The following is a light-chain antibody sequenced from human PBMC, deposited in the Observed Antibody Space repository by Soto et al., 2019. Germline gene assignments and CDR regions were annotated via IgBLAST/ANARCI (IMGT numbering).Light chain of an antibody. CDR1: SSDVGKYNY. J-gene: IGLJ2*01. CDR2: EVS. CDR3: SSYTGSSINTVV. V-gene: IGLV2-14*01. Sequence: QSALTQPASVSGSPGQSITISCTGTSSDVGKYNYVSWYQQHPAKAPKLMIFEVSNRPSGVSNRFSGSKSGNTASLTISGLQADDEAEYYCSSYTGSSINTVVFGGGTKLTVL.